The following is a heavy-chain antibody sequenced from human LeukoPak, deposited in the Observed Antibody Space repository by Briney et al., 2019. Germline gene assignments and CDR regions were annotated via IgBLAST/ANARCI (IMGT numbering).Heavy chain of an antibody. D-gene: IGHD2-15*01. Sequence: ASVKVSCKASGYTFTGYYMHWVRQAPGQGLEWMGWINPNSGGTNYAQKFQGRVTMTRDTSISTAYMELSRLRSDDTAVYYCARAMVVVVVAATRGAFDIWGQGTVVTVSS. CDR3: ARAMVVVVVAATRGAFDI. J-gene: IGHJ3*02. CDR1: GYTFTGYY. CDR2: INPNSGGT. V-gene: IGHV1-2*02.